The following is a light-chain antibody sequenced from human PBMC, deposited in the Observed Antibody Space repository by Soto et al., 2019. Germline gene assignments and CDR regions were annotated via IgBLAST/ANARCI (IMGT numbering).Light chain of an antibody. CDR1: QSVSSY. CDR2: DAS. J-gene: IGKJ1*01. V-gene: IGKV3-11*01. Sequence: EIVLTQSPATLSLSPGERATLSCRASQSVSSYLAWYQQKPGQAPRLLIYDASNRATGIPARFSGSGSGTDFTLTISSLEPEDFAMYYCQRYDSFRTFGQGTKVDIK. CDR3: QRYDSFRT.